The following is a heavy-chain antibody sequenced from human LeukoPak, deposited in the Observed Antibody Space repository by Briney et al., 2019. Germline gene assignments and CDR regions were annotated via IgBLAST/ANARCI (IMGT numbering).Heavy chain of an antibody. CDR1: GGSFSTNW. J-gene: IGHJ6*02. Sequence: SGTLSLTCAVSGGSFSTNWWSWVRQPPGKGLEWIGEIYHSGSTNYNPSLKRRVSLSVDKSKNQFSLRLYSVTASDTAVYYCTREVRYCSGGSCYPIWGQGTTVTVSS. D-gene: IGHD2-15*01. V-gene: IGHV4-4*02. CDR2: IYHSGST. CDR3: TREVRYCSGGSCYPI.